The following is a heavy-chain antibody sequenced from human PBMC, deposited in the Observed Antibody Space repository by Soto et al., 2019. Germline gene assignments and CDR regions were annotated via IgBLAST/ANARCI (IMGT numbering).Heavy chain of an antibody. CDR1: GGSISSYY. J-gene: IGHJ4*02. CDR3: ARLEGLATISYYFDF. V-gene: IGHV4-59*08. CDR2: IYYSGST. Sequence: SETLSLTCTVSGGSISSYYWSWIRQPPGKGLEWIGYIYYSGSTNYNPSLKSRVTISVDTSKNQFSLKLTSVTAADSAVYFCARLEGLATISYYFDFWGQGALVTVSS. D-gene: IGHD3-9*01.